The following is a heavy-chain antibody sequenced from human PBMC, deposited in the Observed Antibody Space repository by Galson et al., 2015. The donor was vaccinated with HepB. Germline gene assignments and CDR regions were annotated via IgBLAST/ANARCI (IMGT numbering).Heavy chain of an antibody. D-gene: IGHD3-3*01. Sequence: SLRLSCAASGFTFSSYWMSWVRQAPGKGLEWVANIKQDGSEKYYVDSVKGRFTISRDNAKNSLYLQMNSLRAEDTAVYYCARIADFNPYDFWSGYYNGDYYYGMDVWGQGTTVTVSS. CDR2: IKQDGSEK. CDR1: GFTFSSYW. CDR3: ARIADFNPYDFWSGYYNGDYYYGMDV. V-gene: IGHV3-7*01. J-gene: IGHJ6*02.